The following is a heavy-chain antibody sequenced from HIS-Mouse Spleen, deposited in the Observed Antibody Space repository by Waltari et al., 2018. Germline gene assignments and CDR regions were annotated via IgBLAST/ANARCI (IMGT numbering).Heavy chain of an antibody. CDR1: GFSLSTSGIC. Sequence: QVTLRESGPALVKPTQTLTLTCTFPGFSLSTSGICVSWIRQPPGKALEWLARIDWDDVKYYSTSLKTRLTISRDTSKNQVVLTMTNMDPLDTATYYCARIAEGYTSGWYAFDYWGQGTLVTVSS. D-gene: IGHD6-19*01. V-gene: IGHV2-70*15. CDR3: ARIAEGYTSGWYAFDY. CDR2: IDWDDVK. J-gene: IGHJ4*02.